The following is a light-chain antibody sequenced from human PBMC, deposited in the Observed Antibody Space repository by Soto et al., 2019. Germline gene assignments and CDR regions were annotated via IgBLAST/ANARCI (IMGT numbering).Light chain of an antibody. CDR1: QRLSDNT. Sequence: LLTQSPGTLSLSPGESGTLSCRASQRLSDNTLAWYHWKPGQAPRLLIYGASRSAPGIPDRFSGRGSGTDFTLKISRLEPEDFPMYYCQQSDGSMYTVAQGTNVDSK. J-gene: IGKJ2*01. CDR2: GAS. CDR3: QQSDGSMYT. V-gene: IGKV3-20*01.